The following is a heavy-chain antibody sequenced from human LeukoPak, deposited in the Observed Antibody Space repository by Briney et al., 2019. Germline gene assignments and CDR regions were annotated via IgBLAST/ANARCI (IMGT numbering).Heavy chain of an antibody. V-gene: IGHV4-34*01. CDR1: GGSFSGYY. CDR2: INHSGST. J-gene: IGHJ5*02. CDR3: ARKKISYYPGVGSWFDP. D-gene: IGHD3-10*01. Sequence: SETPSLTCAVYGGSFSGYYWSWIRQPPGKGLEWIGEINHSGSTNYNPSLKSRVTISVDTSKNQFSLKLSSVTAADTAVYYCARKKISYYPGVGSWFDPWGQGTLVTVSS.